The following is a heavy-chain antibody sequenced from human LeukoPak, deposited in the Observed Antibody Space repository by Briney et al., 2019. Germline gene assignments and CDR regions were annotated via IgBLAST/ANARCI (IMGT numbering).Heavy chain of an antibody. CDR2: IYYSGST. CDR3: AREGVVTRYFDY. J-gene: IGHJ4*02. D-gene: IGHD4-23*01. CDR1: GGSISSSSYY. V-gene: IGHV4-31*03. Sequence: PSETLSLTCTVSGGSISSSSYYWSWIRQHPGKGLEWIGYIYYSGSTYYNPSLKSRVTISVDTSKNQFSLKLSSVTAADTAVYYCAREGVVTRYFDYWGQGTLVTVSS.